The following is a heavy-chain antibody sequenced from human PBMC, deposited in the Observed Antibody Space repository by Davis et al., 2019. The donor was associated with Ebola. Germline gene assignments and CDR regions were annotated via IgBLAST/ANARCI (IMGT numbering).Heavy chain of an antibody. V-gene: IGHV3-23*01. CDR1: GFTFNTYA. D-gene: IGHD5-12*01. CDR2: ISGRRKSI. J-gene: IGHJ4*02. Sequence: PGGSLRLSCAASGFTFNTYAMSWLRQAPGKGLECVSAISGRRKSIYYADSVRGRFTISRDNSKDTVYLDMNSLTSEDTALYYCARRPESGFSPLDSWGQGTLVSVSS. CDR3: ARRPESGFSPLDS.